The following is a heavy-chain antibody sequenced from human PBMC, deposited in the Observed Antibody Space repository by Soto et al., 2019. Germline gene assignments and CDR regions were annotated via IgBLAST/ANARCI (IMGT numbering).Heavy chain of an antibody. CDR1: GFTFSSYG. J-gene: IGHJ6*03. CDR2: IWYDGSNK. D-gene: IGHD6-19*01. V-gene: IGHV3-33*01. CDR3: AREAGNYYYMDV. Sequence: GGSLRLSCAASGFTFSSYGMHWVRQAPGKGLEWVAVIWYDGSNKYYADSVKGRFTISRDNSKNTLYLQMNSLRAEDTAVYYCAREAGNYYYMDVWGKGTTVTVSS.